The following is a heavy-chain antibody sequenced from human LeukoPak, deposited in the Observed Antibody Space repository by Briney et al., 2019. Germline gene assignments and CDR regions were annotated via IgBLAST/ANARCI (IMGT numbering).Heavy chain of an antibody. CDR2: ISSGSSTI. V-gene: IGHV3-48*01. J-gene: IGHJ6*03. CDR1: GFTFSSYS. CDR3: ARAPYSYGYPYYYYYYMDV. D-gene: IGHD5-18*01. Sequence: GGSLRLSCAASGFTFSSYSMNWVRQAPGKGLEWVSYISSGSSTIYYADSVKGRFTISRDNAKNSLYLQMNSLRAEDTAVYYCARAPYSYGYPYYYYYYMDVWGKGTTVTVSS.